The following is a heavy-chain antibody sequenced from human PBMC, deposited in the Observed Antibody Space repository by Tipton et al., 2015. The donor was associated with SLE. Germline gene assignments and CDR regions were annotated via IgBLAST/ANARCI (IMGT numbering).Heavy chain of an antibody. Sequence: SLRLSCAASGFIFSIYGMHWVRQAPGKGLEWVTFIQYDGRTKSYADSVKGRFTISRDNSKNTLSLEMNSLRVEDTAVYFCANGKSSSDWPRIYFDYWGQGTLVTVSS. CDR1: GFIFSIYG. D-gene: IGHD6-19*01. V-gene: IGHV3-30*02. J-gene: IGHJ4*02. CDR3: ANGKSSSDWPRIYFDY. CDR2: IQYDGRTK.